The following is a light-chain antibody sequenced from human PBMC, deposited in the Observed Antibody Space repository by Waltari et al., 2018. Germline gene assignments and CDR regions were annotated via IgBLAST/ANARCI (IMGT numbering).Light chain of an antibody. CDR3: QQYHSTPLT. V-gene: IGKV4-1*01. CDR2: WAS. Sequence: DIVMTQSPDSLAVSLGERTTIHCKSRQSVLYSSNNKNYLAWYQQKPGQPPKLLIYWASTRESGVPDRFSGSGSGTDFTLTISSLQAEDVAVYYCQQYHSTPLTFGGGTKVEIK. CDR1: QSVLYSSNNKNY. J-gene: IGKJ4*01.